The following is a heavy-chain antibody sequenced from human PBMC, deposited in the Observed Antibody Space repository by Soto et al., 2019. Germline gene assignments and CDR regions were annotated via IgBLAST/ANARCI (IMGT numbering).Heavy chain of an antibody. J-gene: IGHJ3*02. CDR1: GYSFTTYG. Sequence: QVQLVQSGPEVKKPGASVKVSCKASGYSFTTYGIAWVRQAPGQGLERMGWISGDNGNTNYAQKLQGRVTMTTDISTRKAYLELRSLGSDDAAVYYCARDGYYDNWGQGTMVIVSS. CDR2: ISGDNGNT. CDR3: ARDGYYDN. D-gene: IGHD5-18*01. V-gene: IGHV1-18*01.